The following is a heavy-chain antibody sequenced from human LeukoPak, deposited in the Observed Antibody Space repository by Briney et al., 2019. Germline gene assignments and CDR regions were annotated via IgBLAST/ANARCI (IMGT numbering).Heavy chain of an antibody. D-gene: IGHD5-12*01. J-gene: IGHJ3*02. CDR1: GGSISSYS. Sequence: SETLSLTCTVSGGSISSYSWSRLRQPPGKGLEWIGSMYYSGSTNYNPSLKSRVTMSVDTSKNQFSLRLSSVTAADTAVYYCARHGGESIVAMILHAFDIWGQGTMVTVSS. CDR3: ARHGGESIVAMILHAFDI. CDR2: MYYSGST. V-gene: IGHV4-59*08.